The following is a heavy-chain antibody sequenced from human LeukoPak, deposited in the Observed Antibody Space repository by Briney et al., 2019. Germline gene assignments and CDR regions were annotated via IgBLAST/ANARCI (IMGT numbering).Heavy chain of an antibody. CDR3: AGSTYYYDSSGYALDY. CDR2: IIPILGIA. V-gene: IGHV1-69*04. CDR1: GGTFTIYA. J-gene: IGHJ4*02. Sequence: SVTVSFKASGGTFTIYAISWVRQAPGQGLEWMGRIIPILGIANYAQKFQGRVTITADKSTSTAYMELSSLRSEDTAVYYCAGSTYYYDSSGYALDYWGQGTLVTVSS. D-gene: IGHD3-22*01.